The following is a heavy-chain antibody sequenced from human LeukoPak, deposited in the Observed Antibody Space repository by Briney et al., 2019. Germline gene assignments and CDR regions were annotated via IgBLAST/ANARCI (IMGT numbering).Heavy chain of an antibody. CDR2: IIPIFGTA. Sequence: ASVKVSCKASGGTFSSYAISWVRQAPGQGLEWMGGIIPIFGTANYAQKFQGRVTITTDESTSTAYMELSSLRSEDTAVYYCASRSSWYDILDAFDIWGQGTMVTVSS. D-gene: IGHD6-13*01. J-gene: IGHJ3*02. CDR1: GGTFSSYA. V-gene: IGHV1-69*05. CDR3: ASRSSWYDILDAFDI.